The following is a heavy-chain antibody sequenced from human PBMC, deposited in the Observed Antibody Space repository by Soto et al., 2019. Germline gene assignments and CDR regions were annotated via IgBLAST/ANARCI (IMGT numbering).Heavy chain of an antibody. CDR1: GFTVSSNY. CDR2: IYSGGST. J-gene: IGHJ4*02. Sequence: EVQLVESGGGLVQPGGSLRLSCAASGFTVSSNYMSWVRQAPGKGLEWVSLIYSGGSTYYADSVKGRFTISRDNSKNTLYLQMNSLRAEDTAVYYCARAFYFHDSGTMGGYFDYWGQGTLVTVSS. CDR3: ARAFYFHDSGTMGGYFDY. V-gene: IGHV3-66*01. D-gene: IGHD3-10*01.